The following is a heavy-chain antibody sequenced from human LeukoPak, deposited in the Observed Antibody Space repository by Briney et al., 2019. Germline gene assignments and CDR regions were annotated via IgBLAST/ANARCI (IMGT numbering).Heavy chain of an antibody. J-gene: IGHJ4*02. CDR3: AKVWFGELLYFDY. CDR1: GFTFSSYA. D-gene: IGHD3-10*01. V-gene: IGHV3-23*01. Sequence: GGSLRLSCAASGFTFSSYAMSWVRQAPGKGLEWVSAISCSGGSTYYADPVKGRFTISRDNSKHTLYLQLTSLRADDTAVYYCAKVWFGELLYFDYWGQETLVTVP. CDR2: ISCSGGST.